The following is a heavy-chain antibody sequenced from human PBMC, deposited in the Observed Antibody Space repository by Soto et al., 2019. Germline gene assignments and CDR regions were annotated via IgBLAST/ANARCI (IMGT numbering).Heavy chain of an antibody. CDR2: IIPIFGTA. CDR3: AREGSSGWDEGRVYRNFDY. Sequence: QVQLVQSGAEVKKPGSSVKVSCKASGGTFSSYAISWVRQAPGQGLEWMGGIIPIFGTANYAQKFQGRVTITADKSTRTAYMELSSLRSEDTAVYYCAREGSSGWDEGRVYRNFDYCGQGTLVTVSS. V-gene: IGHV1-69*06. D-gene: IGHD6-19*01. CDR1: GGTFSSYA. J-gene: IGHJ4*02.